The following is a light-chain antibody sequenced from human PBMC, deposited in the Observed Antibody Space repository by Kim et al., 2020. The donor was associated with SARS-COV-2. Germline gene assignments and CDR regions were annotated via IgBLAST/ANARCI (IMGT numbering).Light chain of an antibody. CDR2: DVS. J-gene: IGLJ2*01. CDR3: SSYTSSRV. CDR1: SSDVGGYNY. V-gene: IGLV2-14*04. Sequence: SPGQSLPISCTGTSSDVGGYNYVSWYQQHPGKAPKLMIYDVSKRPSGVSNRFSGSKSGNTASLTISGLQAEDEADYYCSSYTSSRVFGGGTQLTVL.